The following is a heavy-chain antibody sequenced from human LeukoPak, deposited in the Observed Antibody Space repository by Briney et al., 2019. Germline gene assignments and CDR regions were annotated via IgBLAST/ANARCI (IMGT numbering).Heavy chain of an antibody. J-gene: IGHJ4*02. D-gene: IGHD3-9*01. CDR1: GFTFSSYG. CDR3: AKDQDHYDILTGYYS. V-gene: IGHV3-30*02. Sequence: GGSLRLSCAASGFTFSSYGMHWVRQAPGKGLEWVAFIRCDGSNKYYADSVKGRFTISRDNSKNTLYLQMNSLRAEDTAVYYCAKDQDHYDILTGYYSWGQGTLVTVSS. CDR2: IRCDGSNK.